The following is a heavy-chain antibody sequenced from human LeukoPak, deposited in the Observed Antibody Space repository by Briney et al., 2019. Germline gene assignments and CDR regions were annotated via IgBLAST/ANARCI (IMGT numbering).Heavy chain of an antibody. J-gene: IGHJ3*02. D-gene: IGHD3-22*01. Sequence: SETLSLTCSVSGGSIRKYYWSWIRQPPGKGLEWIGYIYYIGTTNYNPSLKSRVTISVDTSTDQFPLKLSSVTAADTAVYYCARGRDSSGYYHAFDIWGQGTMVTVSS. V-gene: IGHV4-59*12. CDR2: IYYIGTT. CDR3: ARGRDSSGYYHAFDI. CDR1: GGSIRKYY.